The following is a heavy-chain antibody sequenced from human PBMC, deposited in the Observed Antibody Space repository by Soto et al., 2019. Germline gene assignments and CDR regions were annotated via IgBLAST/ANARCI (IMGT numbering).Heavy chain of an antibody. Sequence: QVQLVQSGAEVKKPGASVQVSCKASGYTFTSYDINWVRQATGQGLEWMGWMNPNSGNTGYAQKFQGRVTMTRNTSLNPAYTELSSLRSEDTAVYYWARGRFPTSIAATSRGNWFDPWGQGTLVTVSS. V-gene: IGHV1-8*01. CDR2: MNPNSGNT. CDR1: GYTFTSYD. D-gene: IGHD6-6*01. J-gene: IGHJ5*02. CDR3: ARGRFPTSIAATSRGNWFDP.